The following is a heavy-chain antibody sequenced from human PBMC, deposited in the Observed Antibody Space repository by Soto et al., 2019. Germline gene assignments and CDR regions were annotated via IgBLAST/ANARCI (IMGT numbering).Heavy chain of an antibody. CDR1: GFTFSSYE. D-gene: IGHD3-9*01. Sequence: GGSLRLSCAASGFTFSSYEMNWVRQAPGKGLEWVSYISSSGSTIYYADSVKGRFTISRDNAKNSLYLQMNSLRAEDTAVYYCARDEGGYDILTGYYKAHHFDYRGQGVPVTVSS. CDR3: ARDEGGYDILTGYYKAHHFDY. V-gene: IGHV3-48*03. J-gene: IGHJ4*02. CDR2: ISSSGSTI.